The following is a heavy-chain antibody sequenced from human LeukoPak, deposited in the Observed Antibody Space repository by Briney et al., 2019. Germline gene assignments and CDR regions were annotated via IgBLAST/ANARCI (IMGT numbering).Heavy chain of an antibody. V-gene: IGHV3-30*02. CDR1: GFTFSSYG. J-gene: IGHJ4*02. D-gene: IGHD2-2*01. CDR2: IQYDGSNK. Sequence: GGSLRLSCAASGFTFSSYGMHWVRQAPGKGLEWVAFIQYDGSNKYYADSVKGRFTISRDNSKNTLYLQMNSLRAEDTAVYYCANGGYCSSTSCYPFPLPPDYWGQGTLVTVSS. CDR3: ANGGYCSSTSCYPFPLPPDY.